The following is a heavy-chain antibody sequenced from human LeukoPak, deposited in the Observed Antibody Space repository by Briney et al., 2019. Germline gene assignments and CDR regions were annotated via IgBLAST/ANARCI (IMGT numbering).Heavy chain of an antibody. CDR2: IYHSGST. CDR3: ARAQPSAFYDRRGYYYYKYV. CDR1: GYSVSSGYK. J-gene: IGHJ6*03. V-gene: IGHV4-38-2*02. D-gene: IGHD2/OR15-2a*01. Sequence: PSETLSLTCTVSGYSVSSGYKLGWLRQPPRMGPERIGSIYHSGSTYYKPALKRRVTMSGDTSKHHLYMKLSTLTAADTAWLYRARAQPSAFYDRRGYYYYKYVWGKATTVTVS.